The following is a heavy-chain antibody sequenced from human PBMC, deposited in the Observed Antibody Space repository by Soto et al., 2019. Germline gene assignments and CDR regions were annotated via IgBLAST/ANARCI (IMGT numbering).Heavy chain of an antibody. CDR3: SKESIAARFVSLVDY. Sequence: GASLRLSCTASVFTFSSYSMSWVRNAPGKGLEWVSDISGSGGSTYYADSVKGRFTISRDNSKNTLYLQMNSLRAEDTAVYYCSKESIAARFVSLVDYWGQGILVTVSS. CDR1: VFTFSSYS. CDR2: ISGSGGST. J-gene: IGHJ4*02. D-gene: IGHD6-6*01. V-gene: IGHV3-23*01.